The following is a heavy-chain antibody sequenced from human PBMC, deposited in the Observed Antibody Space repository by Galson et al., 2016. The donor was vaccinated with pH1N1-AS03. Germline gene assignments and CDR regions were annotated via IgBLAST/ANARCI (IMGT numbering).Heavy chain of an antibody. CDR3: AIEALPDYYHSSGPIDY. V-gene: IGHV3-7*01. Sequence: SLRLSCAASGFSFSASWMSWVRQAPGKGLEWVANIRQDGSEKYYVDSVEGRFTISRDNAKNSLYLQMNSLRAEDTAVYYCAIEALPDYYHSSGPIDYWGQGTLVTVSS. CDR1: GFSFSASW. D-gene: IGHD3-22*01. J-gene: IGHJ4*02. CDR2: IRQDGSEK.